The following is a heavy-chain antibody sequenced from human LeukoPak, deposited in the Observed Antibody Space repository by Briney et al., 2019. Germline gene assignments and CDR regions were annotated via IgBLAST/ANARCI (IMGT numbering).Heavy chain of an antibody. CDR2: ISTSGSST. Sequence: GGSLRLSCSASGCTFSNVDIGCIRQAPGKGLEWVSGISTSGSSTYYADSVKGRFTISRDNSRNTVYLQMNTLRAEDTAIYYCVKHNYATFDCWGQGTLVTASS. CDR3: VKHNYATFDC. CDR1: GCTFSNVD. D-gene: IGHD2-8*01. J-gene: IGHJ4*02. V-gene: IGHV3-23*01.